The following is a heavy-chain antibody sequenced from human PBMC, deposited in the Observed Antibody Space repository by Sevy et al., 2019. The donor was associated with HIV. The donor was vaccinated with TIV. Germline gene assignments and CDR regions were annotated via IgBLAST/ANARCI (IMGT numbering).Heavy chain of an antibody. CDR2: IRSKAYGGTT. CDR3: TREKYYYDSSGYYPGAFDI. CDR1: GFTFGDYA. V-gene: IGHV3-49*03. Sequence: GGSLRLSCTASGFTFGDYAMSWFRQAPGKGLEWEGFIRSKAYGGTTEYAASVKGRFTISRDDSKSIAYLQMNSLKTEDTAVYYCTREKYYYDSSGYYPGAFDIWGQGTMVTVSS. D-gene: IGHD3-22*01. J-gene: IGHJ3*02.